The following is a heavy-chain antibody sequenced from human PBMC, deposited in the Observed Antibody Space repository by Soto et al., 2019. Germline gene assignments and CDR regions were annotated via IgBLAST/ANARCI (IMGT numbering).Heavy chain of an antibody. Sequence: QVQLVQSGAEVKKPGSSVKVSCKASGGTFSSYTISWVRQAPGQGLEWMGRIIPILGIANYAQKFQGRVTIRADKSKSTAYMELSSLRSEDTAVYYCARAPSGYDFPAYWGRGPLVTVSS. D-gene: IGHD5-12*01. CDR2: IIPILGIA. V-gene: IGHV1-69*02. CDR3: ARAPSGYDFPAY. CDR1: GGTFSSYT. J-gene: IGHJ4*02.